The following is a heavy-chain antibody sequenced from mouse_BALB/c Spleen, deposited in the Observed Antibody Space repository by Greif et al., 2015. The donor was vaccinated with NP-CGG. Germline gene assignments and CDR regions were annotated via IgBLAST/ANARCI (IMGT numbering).Heavy chain of an antibody. D-gene: IGHD2-4*01. CDR3: TREGDYDSSMDY. CDR1: GYTFTSYW. CDR2: IDPSDSYT. V-gene: IGHV1S127*01. J-gene: IGHJ4*01. Sequence: QVHVKQSGAELVKPGASVKMSCKASGYTFTSYWMHWVKQRPGQGLEWIGTIDPSDSYTSYNQKFKGKATLTVDTSSSTACMQLSSLTSEDSAVYYCTREGDYDSSMDYWGQGTSVTVSS.